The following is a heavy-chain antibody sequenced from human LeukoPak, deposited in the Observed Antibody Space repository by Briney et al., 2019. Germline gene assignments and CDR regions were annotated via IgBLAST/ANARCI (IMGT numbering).Heavy chain of an antibody. Sequence: GALRLSCAASGFTFNNAWMNWVRQAPGKGLEWLGRSKTKRDGATTDYAAPVRGRFTISRDDSKNTMYLQMNSLRSEDTAVYYCTTDPVDSSGYYYFDTWGQGTLVAASS. D-gene: IGHD3-22*01. V-gene: IGHV3-15*01. CDR3: TTDPVDSSGYYYFDT. CDR1: GFTFNNAW. CDR2: SKTKRDGATT. J-gene: IGHJ4*02.